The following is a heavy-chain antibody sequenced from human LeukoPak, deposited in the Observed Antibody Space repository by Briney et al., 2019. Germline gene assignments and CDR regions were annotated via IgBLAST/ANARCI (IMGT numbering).Heavy chain of an antibody. J-gene: IGHJ4*02. CDR1: GGSISSGGYS. CDR3: ARGPCSGGSCYWVSELDY. Sequence: SETLSLTCAVSGGSISSGGYSWSWLRQPPGTGLEWIGYIYHSGSTYYNPSLKSRVTISVDRSKNQFSLKLSSVTAADTAVYYCARGPCSGGSCYWVSELDYGGQGTLVTVSS. V-gene: IGHV4-30-2*01. CDR2: IYHSGST. D-gene: IGHD2-15*01.